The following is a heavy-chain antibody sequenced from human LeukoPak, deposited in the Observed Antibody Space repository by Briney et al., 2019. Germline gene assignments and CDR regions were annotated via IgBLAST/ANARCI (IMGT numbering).Heavy chain of an antibody. Sequence: PSGTLPLTCAVSGGSISSTNWWSWFRQPPGKGLEWIGEINHSSGSTNYNPSLKSRVTISVDTSKNQFSLKLSSVTAADTAVYYCARGVSYGGNSVHYYYYMDVWGKGTTVTVSS. CDR3: ARGVSYGGNSVHYYYYMDV. V-gene: IGHV4-4*02. D-gene: IGHD4-23*01. CDR2: INHSSGST. J-gene: IGHJ6*03. CDR1: GGSISSTNW.